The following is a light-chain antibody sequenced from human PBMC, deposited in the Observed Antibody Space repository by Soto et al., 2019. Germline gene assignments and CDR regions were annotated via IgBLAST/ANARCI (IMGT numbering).Light chain of an antibody. CDR2: EVS. Sequence: QSVLTQPASVSGSPGQSITISCTGTSSDVGSYNLVSWYQQHPGKAPKLMIYEVSKRPSGVSNRFSGSKSGNTASLTISGLQAEDEADYYCCSYAGSRRVFGPGTKVTVL. CDR3: CSYAGSRRV. CDR1: SSDVGSYNL. J-gene: IGLJ1*01. V-gene: IGLV2-23*02.